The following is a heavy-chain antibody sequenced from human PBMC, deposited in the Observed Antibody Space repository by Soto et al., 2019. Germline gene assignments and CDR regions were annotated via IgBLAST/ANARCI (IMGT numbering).Heavy chain of an antibody. CDR3: ARLGYYDSSGYYYARWFDP. V-gene: IGHV4-59*08. Sequence: SETLSLTCTVSGGSISSYYWSWIRQPPGKGLEWIGYIYYSGSTNYNPSLKSRVTISVDTSKNQFSLKLSSVTAADTAVYYCARLGYYDSSGYYYARWFDPWGQGTLVTVS. D-gene: IGHD3-22*01. CDR2: IYYSGST. J-gene: IGHJ5*02. CDR1: GGSISSYY.